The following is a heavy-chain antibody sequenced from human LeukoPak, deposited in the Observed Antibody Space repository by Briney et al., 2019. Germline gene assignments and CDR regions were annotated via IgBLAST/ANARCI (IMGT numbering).Heavy chain of an antibody. CDR1: GGSISSYY. Sequence: SETLSLTCTVPGGSISSYYWSWIRQPPGKGLEWIGYIYYSGSTNYNPSLKSRVTISVDTSKSQFSLKLSSVTAADTAVYYCARDRSYYYGSGSYRTSYYYYGMDVWGQGTTVTVSS. CDR2: IYYSGST. J-gene: IGHJ6*02. CDR3: ARDRSYYYGSGSYRTSYYYYGMDV. V-gene: IGHV4-59*01. D-gene: IGHD3-10*01.